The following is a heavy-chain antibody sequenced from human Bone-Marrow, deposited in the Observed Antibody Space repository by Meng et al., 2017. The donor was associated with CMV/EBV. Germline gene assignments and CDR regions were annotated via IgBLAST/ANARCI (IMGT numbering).Heavy chain of an antibody. CDR1: GGSISSYY. CDR2: ISYDGSNK. V-gene: IGHV3-30-3*01. Sequence: GESLKISCTVSGGSISSYYWSWIRQPPGKGLEWVAVISYDGSNKYYADSVKGRFTISRDNSKNTLYLQMNSLRAEDTAVYYCARMVGLFAIFGVASDYWGQGTLVTVSS. D-gene: IGHD3-3*01. J-gene: IGHJ4*02. CDR3: ARMVGLFAIFGVASDY.